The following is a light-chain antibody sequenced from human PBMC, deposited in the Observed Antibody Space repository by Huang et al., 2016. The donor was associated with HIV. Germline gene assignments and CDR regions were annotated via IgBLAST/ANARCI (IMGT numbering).Light chain of an antibody. CDR1: QSVTSY. J-gene: IGKJ1*01. V-gene: IGKV3-11*01. Sequence: EIVLTQSPATLSLSPGERATLSCRASQSVTSYLAWYQQKPGQAPRLLIYDAPNRVTGIPSRFSGSGSGTDFTLTISSLEPEDFAVYYCQQRSNWPRTFGQGTKVEIK. CDR3: QQRSNWPRT. CDR2: DAP.